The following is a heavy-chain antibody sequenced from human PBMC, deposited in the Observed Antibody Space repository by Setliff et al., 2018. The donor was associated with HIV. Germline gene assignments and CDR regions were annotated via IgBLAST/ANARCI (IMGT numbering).Heavy chain of an antibody. D-gene: IGHD2-21*01. J-gene: IGHJ6*03. Sequence: PSETLSLTCAVYGSSLSDYYWNWIRQPPGKGLEWIGEINHSGSTTYNPSLKSRVTISVDTSKNQFSLRVNSLNDADTAVYYCARNRVEVVVEPEADIISHYYYMDVWGKGTTVTVSS. CDR3: ARNRVEVVVEPEADIISHYYYMDV. V-gene: IGHV4-34*01. CDR1: GSSLSDYY. CDR2: INHSGST.